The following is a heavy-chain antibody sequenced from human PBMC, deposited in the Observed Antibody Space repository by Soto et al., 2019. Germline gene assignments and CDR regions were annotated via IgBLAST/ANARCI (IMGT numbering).Heavy chain of an antibody. CDR2: INPSGGST. CDR3: ARRDGGYSYGVDY. J-gene: IGHJ4*02. V-gene: IGHV1-46*01. Sequence: ASVKVSCKASGYTFTNYYIHWVRQAPGQGLEWVGIINPSGGSTSYAQKFQGRVTMTRDTSTSTVYMELSSLRSEDTAVYYCARRDGGYSYGVDYWGQGTLVTVSS. D-gene: IGHD5-18*01. CDR1: GYTFTNYY.